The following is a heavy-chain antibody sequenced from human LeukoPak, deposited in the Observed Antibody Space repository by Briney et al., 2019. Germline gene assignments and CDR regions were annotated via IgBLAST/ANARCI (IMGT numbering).Heavy chain of an antibody. V-gene: IGHV3-30*18. J-gene: IGHJ4*02. CDR2: ISYDGSNK. D-gene: IGHD2-21*02. Sequence: GRSLRLSCAASGFTFSSYGMHWVRQAPGKGPEWVAVISYDGSNKYYADSVKGRFTISRDNSRDTLYLQMNSLRAEDTAVYYCAKAYCGGDCYTLDYWGQGTLVTVSS. CDR3: AKAYCGGDCYTLDY. CDR1: GFTFSSYG.